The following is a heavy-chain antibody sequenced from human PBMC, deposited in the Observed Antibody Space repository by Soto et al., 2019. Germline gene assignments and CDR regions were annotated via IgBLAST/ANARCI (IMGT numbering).Heavy chain of an antibody. Sequence: ASXKVSCKASGGTFSSYTISWVRQAPGQGLEWMGRIIXILGIXNYAQKSQGRXXITADKSXXTAYMELSSLRSEETAVYYCARAEGATDDAFDIWGQGTMVTVSS. CDR1: GGTFSSYT. J-gene: IGHJ3*02. V-gene: IGHV1-69*02. CDR3: ARAEGATDDAFDI. D-gene: IGHD1-26*01. CDR2: IIXILGIX.